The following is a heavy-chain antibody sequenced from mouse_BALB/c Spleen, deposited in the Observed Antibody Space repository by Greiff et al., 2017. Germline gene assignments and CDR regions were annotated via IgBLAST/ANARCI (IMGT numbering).Heavy chain of an antibody. V-gene: IGHV5-12-1*01. Sequence: DVKLVESGGGLVKPGGSLKLSCAASGFAFSSYDMSWVRQTPEKRLEWVAYISSGGGSTYYPDTVKGRFTISRDNAKNTLYLQMSSLKSEDTAMYYCARHSRYGSPMDYWGQGTSVTVSS. D-gene: IGHD2-2*01. CDR1: GFAFSSYD. CDR3: ARHSRYGSPMDY. J-gene: IGHJ4*01. CDR2: ISSGGGST.